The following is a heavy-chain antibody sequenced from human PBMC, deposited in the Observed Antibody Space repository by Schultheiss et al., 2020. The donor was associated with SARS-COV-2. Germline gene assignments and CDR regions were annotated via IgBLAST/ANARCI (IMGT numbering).Heavy chain of an antibody. Sequence: SWIRQPPGKALEWLAHIFSNDEKSYSTSLKSRLTISKDTSKSQVVLTMTNMDPVDTATYYCARHSTSLYGMDVWGQGTTVTVSS. V-gene: IGHV2-26*01. D-gene: IGHD6-6*01. CDR3: ARHSTSLYGMDV. CDR2: IFSNDEK. J-gene: IGHJ6*02.